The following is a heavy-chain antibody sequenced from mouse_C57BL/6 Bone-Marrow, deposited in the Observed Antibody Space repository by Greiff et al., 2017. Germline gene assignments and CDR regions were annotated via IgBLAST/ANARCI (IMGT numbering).Heavy chain of an antibody. CDR1: GYSFTGYY. CDR2: INPSTGGT. J-gene: IGHJ2*01. CDR3: TRGGVTTVVAHYFDY. Sequence: EVQLQQSGPELVKPGASVKISCKASGYSFTGYYMNWVKQSPEKSLEWIGEINPSTGGTTYNQKFKAKATLTVDKSSSTAYMQLKSLTSEDSAVYSCTRGGVTTVVAHYFDYWGQGTTLTVSS. V-gene: IGHV1-42*01. D-gene: IGHD1-1*01.